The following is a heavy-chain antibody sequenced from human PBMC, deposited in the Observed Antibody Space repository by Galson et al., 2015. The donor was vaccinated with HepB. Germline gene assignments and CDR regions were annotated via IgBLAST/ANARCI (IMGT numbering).Heavy chain of an antibody. CDR1: GFIFSTYS. J-gene: IGHJ4*02. Sequence: SLRLSCAASGFIFSTYSLFWVRQAPGKGLEWVALISYDGSKTFYADSVKGRFSISRDNSKNTLFLQMKSLKTDDTAVYYCSKSRGRFDSGFAYWGQGTLATVSS. CDR3: SKSRGRFDSGFAY. V-gene: IGHV3-30-3*02. D-gene: IGHD2-15*01. CDR2: ISYDGSKT.